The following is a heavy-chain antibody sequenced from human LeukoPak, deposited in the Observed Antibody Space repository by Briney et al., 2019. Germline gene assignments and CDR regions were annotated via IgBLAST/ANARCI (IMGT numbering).Heavy chain of an antibody. J-gene: IGHJ4*02. V-gene: IGHV5-51*01. D-gene: IGHD3-22*01. Sequence: GESLKISCKGSGYSFTVYWIGWVRQMPGKGLEWMGIIYPGDSDTRYSSSFQDQVTISVDKSISTAYLQWSSLKASDTAMYYCARRDSSGKFYFDYWGQGTLVTVSS. CDR3: ARRDSSGKFYFDY. CDR2: IYPGDSDT. CDR1: GYSFTVYW.